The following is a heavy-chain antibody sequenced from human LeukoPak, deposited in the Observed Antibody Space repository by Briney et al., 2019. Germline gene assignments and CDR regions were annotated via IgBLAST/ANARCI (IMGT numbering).Heavy chain of an antibody. CDR2: ISGSGDTT. Sequence: PGGSLRLSCAASGFTFSSYDMSWVRQAPGKGLEWVSGISGSGDTTYYADSVKGRFTISRDNSKNTLYLQMNSLRAEDTAVYFCAKTHASSVFLFDYWGQGTLVTVSS. CDR1: GFTFSSYD. D-gene: IGHD6-6*01. V-gene: IGHV3-23*01. J-gene: IGHJ4*02. CDR3: AKTHASSVFLFDY.